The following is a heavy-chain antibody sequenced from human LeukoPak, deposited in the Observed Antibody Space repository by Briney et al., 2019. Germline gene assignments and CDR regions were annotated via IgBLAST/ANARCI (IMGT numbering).Heavy chain of an antibody. CDR2: IFPGDSDT. CDR3: ARLLVVEVPPPKSAGRCAFDI. CDR1: EYSFATYW. J-gene: IGHJ3*02. D-gene: IGHD2-15*01. Sequence: RGEPLKISCQGSEYSFATYWIGWLRQMPGQGLEGMGIIFPGDSDTRYRQSFQGQFTISADKAISTAYLQWSSLKASDTAIYYCARLLVVEVPPPKSAGRCAFDIWGQGTVVTVSS. V-gene: IGHV5-51*01.